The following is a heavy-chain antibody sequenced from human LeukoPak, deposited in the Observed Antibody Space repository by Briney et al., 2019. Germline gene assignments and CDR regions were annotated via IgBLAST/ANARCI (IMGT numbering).Heavy chain of an antibody. V-gene: IGHV1-69*04. Sequence: ASVKVSCKASGGTFSSYAISWVRQAPGQGLEWMGRIIPIFGIANYAQKFQGRDTITADKSTSTAYMELSSLRSEDTAVYYCASEPEYCSSTSCYSWFDPWGQGTLVTVSS. J-gene: IGHJ5*02. D-gene: IGHD2-2*02. CDR1: GGTFSSYA. CDR2: IIPIFGIA. CDR3: ASEPEYCSSTSCYSWFDP.